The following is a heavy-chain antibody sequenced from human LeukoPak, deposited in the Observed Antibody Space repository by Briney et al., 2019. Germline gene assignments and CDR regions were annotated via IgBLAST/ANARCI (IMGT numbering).Heavy chain of an antibody. V-gene: IGHV1-8*01. Sequence: ASVKVSCKASVYTLTNYDIHWVRQATGQGLEWMGWMNPNSGNTGYAQKFQGRVTKTRNTSISTAYMELSSLGSEDTALYYCARDIAGATKGGWFDTWGQGTPVTVSS. J-gene: IGHJ5*02. CDR2: MNPNSGNT. CDR3: ARDIAGATKGGWFDT. D-gene: IGHD1-26*01. CDR1: VYTLTNYD.